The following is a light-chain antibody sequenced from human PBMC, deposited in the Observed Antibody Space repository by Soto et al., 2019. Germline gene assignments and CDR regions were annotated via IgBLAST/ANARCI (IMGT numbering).Light chain of an antibody. CDR3: QQYGGSPRT. J-gene: IGKJ1*01. CDR1: QSIGGNF. V-gene: IGKV3-20*01. Sequence: EIVMTQSPATLSVSPGEKATLSCRASQSIGGNFLAWYQQRRCQAPRLLIHGASNRATGIPDRFSGSGSGTDFTLTITSLEPEDFAVYYCQQYGGSPRTFGQGTKVDIK. CDR2: GAS.